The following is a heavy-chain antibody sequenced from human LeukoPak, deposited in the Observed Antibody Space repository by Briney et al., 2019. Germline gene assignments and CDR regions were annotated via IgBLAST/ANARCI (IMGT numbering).Heavy chain of an antibody. Sequence: ASVKVSCKASGYTFTSFGISWVRQAPGQGLEWMGWISAYNGNTNYAHNLQGRVTMTTDTSTSTAYMELRSLRSEDTAVYYCARDKYDFWSGYSYNWFDPWGQGTLVTVSS. J-gene: IGHJ5*02. CDR3: ARDKYDFWSGYSYNWFDP. V-gene: IGHV1-18*01. CDR2: ISAYNGNT. D-gene: IGHD3-3*01. CDR1: GYTFTSFG.